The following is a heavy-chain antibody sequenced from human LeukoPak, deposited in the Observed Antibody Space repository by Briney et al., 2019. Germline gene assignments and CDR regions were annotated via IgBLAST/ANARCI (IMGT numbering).Heavy chain of an antibody. D-gene: IGHD6-13*01. J-gene: IGHJ1*01. CDR2: ISSSGETI. V-gene: IGHV3-48*03. CDR1: GLTFSSYE. Sequence: GGSLRPSCAAAGLTFSSYEMYWVRQAPGKGLEWVSYISSSGETIYYADSVKGRFTISRDNANKSLYLRMSSLRVEDTAIYYCIPPAAGLRRTISTEYFQHWGQGALVTVSS. CDR3: IPPAAGLRRTISTEYFQH.